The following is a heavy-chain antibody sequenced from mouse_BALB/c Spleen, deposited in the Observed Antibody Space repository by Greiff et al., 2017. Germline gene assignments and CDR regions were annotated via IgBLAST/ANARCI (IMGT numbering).Heavy chain of an antibody. CDR2: ISSGGST. CDR3: ARGREGFAY. Sequence: VQLKESGGGLVKPGGSLKLSCAASGFTFSSYAMSWVRQTPEKRLEWVASISSGGSTYYPDSVKGRFTISRDNARNILYLQMSSLRSEDTAMYYCARGREGFAYWGQGTLVTVSA. V-gene: IGHV5-6-5*01. J-gene: IGHJ3*01. CDR1: GFTFSSYA.